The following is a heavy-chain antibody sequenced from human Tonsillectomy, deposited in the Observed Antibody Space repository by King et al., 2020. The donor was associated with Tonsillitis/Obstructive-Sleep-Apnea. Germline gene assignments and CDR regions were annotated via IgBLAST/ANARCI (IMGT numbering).Heavy chain of an antibody. CDR3: ARTTPPYYYYHMDV. D-gene: IGHD1-1*01. CDR2: ISYSGST. CDR1: GGSISSADYF. V-gene: IGHV4-31*03. J-gene: IGHJ6*03. Sequence: VQLQESGPGLVKPSQSLSLTCTVSGGSISSADYFWRWIRQHPGKGLEWIGYISYSGSTYYNPSLKSRVSISADTSKNQFSLQLRSVTVADTAVYFCARTTPPYYYYHMDVWGKGTTVTVSS.